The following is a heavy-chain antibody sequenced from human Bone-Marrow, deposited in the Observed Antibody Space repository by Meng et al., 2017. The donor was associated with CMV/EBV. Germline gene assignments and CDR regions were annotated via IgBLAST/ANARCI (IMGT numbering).Heavy chain of an antibody. Sequence: GSLRLSCTVSGGSISRYYWSWIRQPPGKGLEWIGYIYYSGSTNYNPSLKSRVTISVDTSKNQFSLKLSSVTAADTAVYYCARDSYYDFWSGYYTPGYYGMDVWGQGTTVTVSS. V-gene: IGHV4-59*01. CDR2: IYYSGST. D-gene: IGHD3-3*01. J-gene: IGHJ6*02. CDR3: ARDSYYDFWSGYYTPGYYGMDV. CDR1: GGSISRYY.